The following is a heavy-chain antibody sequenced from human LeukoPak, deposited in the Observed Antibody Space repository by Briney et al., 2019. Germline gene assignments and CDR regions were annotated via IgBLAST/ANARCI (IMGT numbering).Heavy chain of an antibody. CDR2: IYYSGSP. Sequence: SETLSLTCTVSGGSISSSSYYWGWIRQPPGKGLEWIGSIYYSGSPYYNPSLKSRVTISVDTSKNQFSLKLSSVTAADTAVYYCARVNGDYVYYMDVWGKGTTVTVSS. CDR1: GGSISSSSYY. D-gene: IGHD4-17*01. CDR3: ARVNGDYVYYMDV. V-gene: IGHV4-39*07. J-gene: IGHJ6*03.